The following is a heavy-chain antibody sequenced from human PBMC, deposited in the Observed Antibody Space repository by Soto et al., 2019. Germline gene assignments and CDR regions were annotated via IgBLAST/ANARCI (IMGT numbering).Heavy chain of an antibody. Sequence: LGESVNISCKGSGYSFTSYWIGWVRQMPGKGLEWMGIIYPGDSDTRYSPSFQGQVTISADKSISTAYLQWSSLKASDSAIYYCARSIYHDNTTQSPGWYFDLWGRGTLVTVSS. CDR2: IYPGDSDT. CDR3: ARSIYHDNTTQSPGWYFDL. D-gene: IGHD3-22*01. V-gene: IGHV5-51*01. J-gene: IGHJ2*01. CDR1: GYSFTSYW.